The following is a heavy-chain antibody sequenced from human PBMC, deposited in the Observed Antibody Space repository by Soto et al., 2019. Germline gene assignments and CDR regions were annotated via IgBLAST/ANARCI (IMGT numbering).Heavy chain of an antibody. CDR3: ARGTHPDRIFGVVITVYYYGMDV. J-gene: IGHJ6*02. D-gene: IGHD3-3*01. Sequence: ASVKVSCKASGGTFSSYAISWVRQAPGQGLEWMGGIIPIFGTANYAQKFQGRVTITADESTSTAYMELSSLRSEDTAVYYCARGTHPDRIFGVVITVYYYGMDVWGQGTTVTV. CDR1: GGTFSSYA. V-gene: IGHV1-69*13. CDR2: IIPIFGTA.